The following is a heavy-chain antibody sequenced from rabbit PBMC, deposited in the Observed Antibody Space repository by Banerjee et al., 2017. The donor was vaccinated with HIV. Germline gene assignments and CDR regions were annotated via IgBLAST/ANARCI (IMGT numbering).Heavy chain of an antibody. Sequence: QEQLVESGGGLVQPGESLTLTCTASGFDFSSYGVSWVRQAPGKGLEWIGYIDPVFGLTYYATWVNGRFPISSHNAQNTLYLQLNSLTAADTATYFCVRVRTATTMTIPKFYFNLWGQGTLVTVS. CDR2: IDPVFGLT. J-gene: IGHJ4*01. D-gene: IGHD2-1*01. V-gene: IGHV1S47*01. CDR1: GFDFSSYG. CDR3: VRVRTATTMTIPKFYFNL.